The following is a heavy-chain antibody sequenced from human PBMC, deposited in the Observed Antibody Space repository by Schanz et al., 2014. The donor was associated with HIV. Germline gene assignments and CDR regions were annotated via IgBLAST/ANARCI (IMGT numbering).Heavy chain of an antibody. CDR1: AFNFDSYG. V-gene: IGHV3-30*18. J-gene: IGHJ4*02. CDR3: AKPEYDSRGNSQXXFDY. D-gene: IGHD3-22*01. CDR2: ISYDGTKK. Sequence: QVQLVESGGGVVQPGRSLRLSCVASAFNFDSYGMHWVRQAPGKGLEWVAVISYDGTKKHYADSVKGRFTISRDNSKNTLYLQMTTLRIDDTAVYYCAKPEYDSRGNSQXXFDYWGQGTLVTVSS.